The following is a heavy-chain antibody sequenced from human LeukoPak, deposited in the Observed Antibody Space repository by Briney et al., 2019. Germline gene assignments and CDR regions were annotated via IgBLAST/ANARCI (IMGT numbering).Heavy chain of an antibody. V-gene: IGHV3-11*04. CDR1: GFTFSDYY. J-gene: IGHJ4*02. Sequence: PGGSLRLSCAASGFTFSDYYTSWIRQAPGKGLEWVSYISSSGSTIYYADSVKGRFTISRDNAKNSLYLQMNSLRAEDTAVYYCARDRGGAYDFWSGYYTGYFDYWGQGTLVTVSS. D-gene: IGHD3-3*01. CDR3: ARDRGGAYDFWSGYYTGYFDY. CDR2: ISSSGSTI.